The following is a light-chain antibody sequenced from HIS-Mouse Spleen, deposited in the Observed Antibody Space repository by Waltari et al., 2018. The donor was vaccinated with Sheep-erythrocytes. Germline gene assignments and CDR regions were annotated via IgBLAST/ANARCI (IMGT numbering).Light chain of an antibody. V-gene: IGLV2-11*01. J-gene: IGLJ1*01. CDR1: RSDVGGYNY. CDR2: DVS. Sequence: QSALTQPRSVSGSPGQSVTIPCTGTRSDVGGYNYVPWYQQHPGKAPKLMIYDVSKRPSGVPDRFSGSKSGNTASLTISGLQAEDEADYYCCSYAGSYNHVFATGTKVTVL. CDR3: CSYAGSYNHV.